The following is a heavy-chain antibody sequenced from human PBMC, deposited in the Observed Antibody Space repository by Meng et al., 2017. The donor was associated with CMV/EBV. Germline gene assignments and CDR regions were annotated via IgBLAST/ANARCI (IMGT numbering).Heavy chain of an antibody. CDR1: FPRYA. D-gene: IGHD6-13*01. CDR3: ARDLGAAAGTFWNDRWFDP. Sequence: FPRYAMHWVRQAPGQRLEWMGWINAGNGNTKYSQKFQGRVTITRDTSASTAYMELSSLRSEDTAVYYCARDLGAAAGTFWNDRWFDPWGQGTLVTVSS. V-gene: IGHV1-3*01. CDR2: INAGNGNT. J-gene: IGHJ5*02.